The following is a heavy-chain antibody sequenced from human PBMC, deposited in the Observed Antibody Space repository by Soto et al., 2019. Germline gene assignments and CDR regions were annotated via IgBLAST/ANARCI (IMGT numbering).Heavy chain of an antibody. CDR2: SRNKARSYTT. CDR1: GFTFSDHY. Sequence: EVQLVESGGGLVQPGGSLRLSCAASGFTFSDHYMDWVRQSPGKGLEWVGRSRNKARSYTTDYAASVKGRFTISRDDSKSSVYLQMNSLKTEDTAVYYCGRGIPTTGFDYWGQGILVTVSS. CDR3: GRGIPTTGFDY. J-gene: IGHJ4*02. D-gene: IGHD3-10*01. V-gene: IGHV3-72*01.